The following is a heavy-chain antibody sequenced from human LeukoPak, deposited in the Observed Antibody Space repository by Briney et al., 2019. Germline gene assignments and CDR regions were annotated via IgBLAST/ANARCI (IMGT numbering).Heavy chain of an antibody. Sequence: GGSLRLSCAASGFTFSSYWMSWVRQAPGKGLEWVANIKQDGSEKYYVDSVKGRFTISRDNAKNSLYLQMNSLRAEDTAVYYCARDPPVAGTGYDYWGQGTLATVSS. CDR2: IKQDGSEK. D-gene: IGHD6-19*01. CDR3: ARDPPVAGTGYDY. CDR1: GFTFSSYW. J-gene: IGHJ4*02. V-gene: IGHV3-7*01.